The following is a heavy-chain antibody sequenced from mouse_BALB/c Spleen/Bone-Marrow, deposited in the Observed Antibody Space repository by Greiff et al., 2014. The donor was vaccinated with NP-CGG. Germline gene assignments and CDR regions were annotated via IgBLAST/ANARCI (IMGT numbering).Heavy chain of an antibody. D-gene: IGHD2-4*01. CDR2: ISGGGSYT. Sequence: VQLKESGGGLVKSGGSLKLSCAASGFTFSNHGMSWVRQTPEKRLEWVATISGGGSYTFYSDSVKGRFTISRDNAKNNLYLQLSSLRSEDTALYYCARHAYYDQTEVSFVYWGQGTLVTVSA. CDR3: ARHAYYDQTEVSFVY. CDR1: GFTFSNHG. J-gene: IGHJ3*01. V-gene: IGHV5-9-2*01.